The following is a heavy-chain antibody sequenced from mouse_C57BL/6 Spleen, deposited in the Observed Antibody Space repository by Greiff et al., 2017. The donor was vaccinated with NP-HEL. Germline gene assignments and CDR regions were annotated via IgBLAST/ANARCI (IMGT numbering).Heavy chain of an antibody. D-gene: IGHD1-1*01. V-gene: IGHV1-80*01. CDR2: IYPGDGDT. Sequence: VQLQQSGAELVKPGASVKISCKASGYAFSSYWMNWVKQRPGKGLEWIGQIYPGDGDTNYNGKFKGKATLTADKSSSTAYMQLSSLTSEDSAVYFCARVHYGSSFFDYWGQGTTLTVSS. CDR3: ARVHYGSSFFDY. J-gene: IGHJ2*01. CDR1: GYAFSSYW.